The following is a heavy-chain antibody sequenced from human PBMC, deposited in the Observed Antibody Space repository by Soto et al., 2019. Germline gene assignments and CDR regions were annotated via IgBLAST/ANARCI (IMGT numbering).Heavy chain of an antibody. V-gene: IGHV1-69*13. CDR1: GGTFSSYA. J-gene: IGHJ6*02. Sequence: SVKVSCKASGGTFSSYAISWVRQAPGQGLEWMGGIIPIFGTANYAQKFQGRVTITADESTSTAYMELSSLRSEDTAVYYCARSHRYYDSSGYYPPYYYGMDVWGQGTTVTVSS. CDR2: IIPIFGTA. CDR3: ARSHRYYDSSGYYPPYYYGMDV. D-gene: IGHD3-22*01.